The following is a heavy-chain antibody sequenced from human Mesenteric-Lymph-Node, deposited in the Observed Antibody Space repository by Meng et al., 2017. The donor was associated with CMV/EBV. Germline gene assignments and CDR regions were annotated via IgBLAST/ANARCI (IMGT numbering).Heavy chain of an antibody. CDR2: INWNGGST. Sequence: GGSLRLSCAASGFTFSDYYMSWIRQAPGKGLEWVSGINWNGGSTGYADSVKGRFTISRDNAKKSLYLQMNSLRAEDTALYHCARAADAYYYYGMDVWGQGTTVTVSS. CDR3: ARAADAYYYYGMDV. D-gene: IGHD6-25*01. J-gene: IGHJ6*02. CDR1: GFTFSDYY. V-gene: IGHV3-20*01.